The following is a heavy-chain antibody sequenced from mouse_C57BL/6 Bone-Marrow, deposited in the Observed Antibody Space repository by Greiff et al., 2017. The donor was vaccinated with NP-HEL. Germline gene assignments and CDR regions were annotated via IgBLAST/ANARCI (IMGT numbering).Heavy chain of an antibody. V-gene: IGHV1-64*01. CDR2: IHPNSGST. Sequence: QVQLQQPGAELVKPGASVKLSCKASGYTFTSYWMHWVKQRPGQGLEWIGMIHPNSGSTNYNEKFKSKATLTVDNSSSTAYMQLSSLTSEDSAVYYCARITTVPFDYWGQGTTLTVSS. CDR3: ARITTVPFDY. CDR1: GYTFTSYW. J-gene: IGHJ2*01. D-gene: IGHD1-1*01.